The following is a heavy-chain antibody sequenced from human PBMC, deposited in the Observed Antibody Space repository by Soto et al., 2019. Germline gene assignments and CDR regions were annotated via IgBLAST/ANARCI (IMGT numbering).Heavy chain of an antibody. V-gene: IGHV5-10-1*01. CDR3: AKDYYDSSGYYYSYYYYGMDV. CDR1: GYSFTSYW. D-gene: IGHD3-22*01. Sequence: GESLKISCKGSGYSFTSYWISWVRQMPGKGLEWMGRIDPSDSYTNYSPSFQGHVTISADKSISTAYLQWSSLKASDTAMYYCAKDYYDSSGYYYSYYYYGMDVWGQGTTVTSP. J-gene: IGHJ6*02. CDR2: IDPSDSYT.